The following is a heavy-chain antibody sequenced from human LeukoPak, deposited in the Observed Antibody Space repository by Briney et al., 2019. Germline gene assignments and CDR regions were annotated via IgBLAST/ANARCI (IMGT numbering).Heavy chain of an antibody. D-gene: IGHD3-10*01. CDR2: IYYSGST. CDR3: ARVSGSGMDV. V-gene: IGHV4-59*01. J-gene: IGHJ6*02. CDR1: GGSISGYY. Sequence: SETLSLTCTVSGGSISGYYWSWIRQPPGKGLEWIGYIYYSGSTNYNPSLKSRVTISVDTSKNQFSLKLGSVTAADTAVYYCARVSGSGMDVWGQGTTVTVSS.